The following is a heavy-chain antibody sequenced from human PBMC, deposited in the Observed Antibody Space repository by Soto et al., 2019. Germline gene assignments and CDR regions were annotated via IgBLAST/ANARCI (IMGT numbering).Heavy chain of an antibody. Sequence: ASVKVSCKASGYTFTSYGISWVRQAPGQGLEWMGWINAGNGNTKYSQKFQGRVTITRDTSASTAYMELSSLRSEDTAVYYCARDRNDIVLMVYALSPLDYWGQGTLVTVSS. CDR2: INAGNGNT. D-gene: IGHD2-8*01. CDR1: GYTFTSYG. V-gene: IGHV1-3*01. J-gene: IGHJ4*02. CDR3: ARDRNDIVLMVYALSPLDY.